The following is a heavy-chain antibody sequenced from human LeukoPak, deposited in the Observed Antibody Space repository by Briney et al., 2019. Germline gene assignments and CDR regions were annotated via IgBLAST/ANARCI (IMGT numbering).Heavy chain of an antibody. Sequence: GGSLRLSCTASGFTFGDYGMSWVRQAPGKGLEWVSGINWNGGSTGYADSVKGRFTISRDNAKNTLYLQMNSLRAEDTALYYCARDWTGYYGSDYWGQGTLVTVYS. V-gene: IGHV3-20*04. CDR1: GFTFGDYG. J-gene: IGHJ4*02. D-gene: IGHD3/OR15-3a*01. CDR3: ARDWTGYYGSDY. CDR2: INWNGGST.